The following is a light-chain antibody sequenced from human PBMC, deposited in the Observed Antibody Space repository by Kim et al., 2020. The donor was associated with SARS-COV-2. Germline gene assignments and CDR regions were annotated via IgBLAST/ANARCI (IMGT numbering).Light chain of an antibody. CDR3: QQRSNWL. CDR2: DAS. Sequence: LALSPGERANLSCRASQRVSSYLAWYQQKPGQAPRLLIYDASNRATGIPARFSGSGSGTDFTLTISSLEPEDFAVYYCQQRSNWLFGGGTKVDIK. CDR1: QRVSSY. V-gene: IGKV3-11*01. J-gene: IGKJ4*01.